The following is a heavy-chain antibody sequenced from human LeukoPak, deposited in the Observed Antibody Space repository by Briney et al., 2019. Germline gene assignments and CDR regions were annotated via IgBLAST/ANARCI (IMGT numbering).Heavy chain of an antibody. D-gene: IGHD3-22*01. CDR3: AREGGYWYDSSGYYSMSY. CDR2: ISAYNGNT. V-gene: IGHV1-18*01. Sequence: ASVKVSCKASGGTFSSYAISWVRQAPGQGLEWMGWISAYNGNTNYAQKLQGRVTMTTDTSTSTAYMELRSLRSDDTAVYYCAREGGYWYDSSGYYSMSYWGQGTLVTVSS. J-gene: IGHJ4*02. CDR1: GGTFSSYA.